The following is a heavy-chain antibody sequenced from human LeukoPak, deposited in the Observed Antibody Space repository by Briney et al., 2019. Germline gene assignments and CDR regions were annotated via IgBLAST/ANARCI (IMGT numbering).Heavy chain of an antibody. J-gene: IGHJ5*02. CDR3: ARDFEWELPMVLDP. CDR2: ISAYNGNT. CDR1: GYAFTTYG. D-gene: IGHD1-26*01. Sequence: GASVKVSCTASGYAFTTYGITWVRQAPGQGLEWMGWISAYNGNTNYAQKLQGRVTMTTDTSTSTAYMELRSLRSDDTAVYYCARDFEWELPMVLDPWGQGTLVTVSS. V-gene: IGHV1-18*01.